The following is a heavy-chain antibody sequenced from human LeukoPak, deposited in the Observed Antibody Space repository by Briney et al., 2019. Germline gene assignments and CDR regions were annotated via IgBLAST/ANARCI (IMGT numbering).Heavy chain of an antibody. V-gene: IGHV4-4*02. J-gene: IGHJ4*02. CDR3: ARKVRGVYNFDN. Sequence: SGTLSLTCAVSGGSISSSNWWSWVRQPPGKGLEWIGEIYHTGSTNYNPSLKSRVTISLDKSKNQFSLKLSSVTAADTAVYYCARKVRGVYNFDNWGQGTLVTVSS. CDR1: GGSISSSNW. D-gene: IGHD3-10*01. CDR2: IYHTGST.